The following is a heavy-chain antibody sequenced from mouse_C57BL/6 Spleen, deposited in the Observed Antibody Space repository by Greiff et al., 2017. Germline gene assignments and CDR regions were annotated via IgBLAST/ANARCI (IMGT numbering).Heavy chain of an antibody. CDR3: ARQAGTLTRFTY. CDR2: ISGGGGHT. D-gene: IGHD4-1*01. Sequence: VQLQESGGGLVKPGGSLKLSCAASGFNFSSYTMSWVRQTPEKRLEWVATISGGGGHTYYPDSVKGRFTICRDNAKNTLYLQMSSLRSEDTALDYCARQAGTLTRFTYWGQGTLVTVSA. J-gene: IGHJ3*01. V-gene: IGHV5-9*01. CDR1: GFNFSSYT.